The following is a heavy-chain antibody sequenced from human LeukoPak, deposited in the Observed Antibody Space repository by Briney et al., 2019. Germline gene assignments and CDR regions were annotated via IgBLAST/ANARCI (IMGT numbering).Heavy chain of an antibody. J-gene: IGHJ3*02. CDR1: GFTFSSYS. D-gene: IGHD6-19*01. CDR2: ISSSSYI. Sequence: PGGSLRLSCAASGFTFSSYSMNWVCQAPGKGLEWVSSISSSSYIYYADSVKGRFTISRDNAKNSLYLQMNSLRAEDTAVYYCARDASGWYPSDAFDIWGQGTMVTVSS. V-gene: IGHV3-21*01. CDR3: ARDASGWYPSDAFDI.